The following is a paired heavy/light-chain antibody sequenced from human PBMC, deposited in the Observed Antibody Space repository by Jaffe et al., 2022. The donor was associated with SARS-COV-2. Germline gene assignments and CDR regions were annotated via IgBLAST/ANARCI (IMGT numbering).Heavy chain of an antibody. D-gene: IGHD1-26*01. J-gene: IGHJ6*02. CDR3: ARDRGGIYSKYGMDV. Sequence: EVQLVESGGGLVQPGGSLRLSCAASGFTVSSNYMSWVRQAPGKALEWVSIIYSGGGTYYADSVEGRFTISRDNSKNTLYLQMNRLRAEDTAVYYCARDRGGIYSKYGMDVWGQGTTVTVSS. CDR2: IYSGGGT. V-gene: IGHV3-66*02. CDR1: GFTVSSNY.
Light chain of an antibody. CDR2: AAS. V-gene: IGKV1-8*01. CDR1: QGVSSY. CDR3: QQYYSYPGT. Sequence: AIRMTQSPSSFSASTGDRVAITCRASQGVSSYLAWYQQKPGKAPKLLIYAASTLQSGVPSRFSGSGSGTDFTLTISCLQSEDFATYYCQQYYSYPGTFGPGTKVDFK. J-gene: IGKJ3*01.